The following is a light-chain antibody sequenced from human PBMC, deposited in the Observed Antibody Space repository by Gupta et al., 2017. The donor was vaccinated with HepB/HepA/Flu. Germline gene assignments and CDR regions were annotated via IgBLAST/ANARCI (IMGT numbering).Light chain of an antibody. J-gene: IGLJ3*02. CDR1: SSTIGSNT. Sequence: QSVLSQPPSASGTPGPRVAISCSGSSSTIGSNTVHWYQHLPGTAPKLLIFSNNQRPSGVPDRFSGSKSGTSASLPIIGLQSEDEADDYCAAWDDSLNGRVFGGGTKLTVL. V-gene: IGLV1-44*01. CDR3: AAWDDSLNGRV. CDR2: SNN.